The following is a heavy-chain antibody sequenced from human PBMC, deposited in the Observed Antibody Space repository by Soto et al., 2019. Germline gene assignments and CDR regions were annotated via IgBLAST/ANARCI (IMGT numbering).Heavy chain of an antibody. CDR2: IIPIFGTA. Sequence: SVKVSCKASGGTFSTYAISWVRQAPGQGLEWMGGIIPIFGTAKYAQKFQGRVTITADESTSTAYMELSSLRSEDTDVYYCARQIFGVIRTGWGYAFDIWDQEIMVTV. CDR3: ARQIFGVIRTGWGYAFDI. D-gene: IGHD3-3*01. CDR1: GGTFSTYA. J-gene: IGHJ3*02. V-gene: IGHV1-69*13.